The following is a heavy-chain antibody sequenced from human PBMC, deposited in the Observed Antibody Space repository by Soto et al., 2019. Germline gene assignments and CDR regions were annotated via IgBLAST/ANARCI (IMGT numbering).Heavy chain of an antibody. CDR1: GFTFTSYA. CDR3: AKGYSSSWYFFDY. J-gene: IGHJ4*02. CDR2: ISGSGGST. V-gene: IGHV3-23*01. D-gene: IGHD6-13*01. Sequence: EVQLLESGGGLVQPGGSLRLSCAAVGFTFTSYAIRWVRQAPGKGLEWVSGISGSGGSTYYTDSVKGRFTISRDNSKNTLYLQMNSLRAEATAVYYCAKGYSSSWYFFDYWGQGTLVTVSS.